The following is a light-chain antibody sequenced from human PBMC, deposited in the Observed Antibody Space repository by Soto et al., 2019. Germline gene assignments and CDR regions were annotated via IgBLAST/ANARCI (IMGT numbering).Light chain of an antibody. CDR2: KAS. Sequence: DIQMTQSPSTLSASVGDRVTITCRASQYISTWLAWYHQKPGKAPKLLIYKASSLQSGVTSRFSGSGSGTEFTLTISSLQPDDFATYYCQQYNTYPWTFGQGTKVEIE. J-gene: IGKJ1*01. CDR1: QYISTW. V-gene: IGKV1-5*03. CDR3: QQYNTYPWT.